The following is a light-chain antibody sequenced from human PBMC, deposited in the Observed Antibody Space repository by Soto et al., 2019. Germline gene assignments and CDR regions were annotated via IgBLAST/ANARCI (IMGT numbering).Light chain of an antibody. CDR2: DAS. J-gene: IGKJ1*01. V-gene: IGKV3-11*01. Sequence: EIVLTQSPATLSLSPGERATLSCKASQSVSSSLGWYQQRPGQAPRLLIYDASSRAAGSPARFSGSGSGTDFTLTISSLEPEDFAVYYCQQYNNWPPWTFGQGTKV. CDR1: QSVSSS. CDR3: QQYNNWPPWT.